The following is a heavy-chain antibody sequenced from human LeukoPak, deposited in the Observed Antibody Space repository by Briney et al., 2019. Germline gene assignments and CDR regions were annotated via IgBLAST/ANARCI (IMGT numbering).Heavy chain of an antibody. CDR1: GFTFSTYD. J-gene: IGHJ4*02. Sequence: PGGSLRLSCAASGFTFSTYDMHWVRQATGKGLEWVSVIGTAGDPYYPGSVKGRFTISRENAKNSLYLQVNSLRAGDTAVYYCAVQVRAVAGIDYWGQGTLVTVSS. V-gene: IGHV3-13*05. CDR2: IGTAGDP. D-gene: IGHD6-19*01. CDR3: AVQVRAVAGIDY.